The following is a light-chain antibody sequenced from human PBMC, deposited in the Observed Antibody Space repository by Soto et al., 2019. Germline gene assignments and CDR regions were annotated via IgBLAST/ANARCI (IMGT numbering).Light chain of an antibody. CDR1: QDIATH. CDR3: QQYGHLQVT. CDR2: DAS. V-gene: IGKV1-33*01. J-gene: IGKJ4*01. Sequence: DIPMTQSPSSLSAAVGDRVTFTCQASQDIATHLNWYQWKPGKAPKVLIYDASNLEAGVPSRFSGSGSGADFTFTISNLEPGDIATYFCQQYGHLQVTFGGGTKVQ.